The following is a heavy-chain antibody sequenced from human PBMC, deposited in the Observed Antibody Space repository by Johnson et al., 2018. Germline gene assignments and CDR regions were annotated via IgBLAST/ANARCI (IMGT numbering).Heavy chain of an antibody. CDR1: GFTFSSYG. D-gene: IGHD6-19*01. J-gene: IGHJ1*01. CDR2: ISYDGSNK. Sequence: QVQLVESGGGVVQPGRSLRLSCVASGFTFSSYGMHWVRQAPGKGLEWVAVISYDGSNKYYADSLKGRFTISRDNSKNTLYLQMNSLRDEDKAVYYCATKIGYSSGWGLFQHWGQGTLVTVSS. V-gene: IGHV3-30*03. CDR3: ATKIGYSSGWGLFQH.